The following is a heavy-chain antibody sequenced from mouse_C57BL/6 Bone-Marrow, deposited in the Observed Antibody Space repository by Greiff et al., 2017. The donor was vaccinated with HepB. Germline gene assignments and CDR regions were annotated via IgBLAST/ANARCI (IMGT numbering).Heavy chain of an antibody. CDR2: IYPGSGST. CDR3: ARKTMITTKYFDV. Sequence: QVQLQQSGAELVKPGASVKMSCKASGYTFTSYWITWVKQRPGQGLEWIGDIYPGSGSTNYNEKFKSKATLTVDTSSSTAYMQLSSLTSEDSAVYYCARKTMITTKYFDVWGTGTTVTVSS. J-gene: IGHJ1*03. D-gene: IGHD2-4*01. V-gene: IGHV1-55*01. CDR1: GYTFTSYW.